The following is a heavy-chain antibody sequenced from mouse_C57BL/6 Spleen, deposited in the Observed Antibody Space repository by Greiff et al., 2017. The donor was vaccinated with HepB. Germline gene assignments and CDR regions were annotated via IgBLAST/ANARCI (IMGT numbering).Heavy chain of an antibody. CDR3: ARGTTVVGYYYAMDY. CDR2: IYPGSGST. V-gene: IGHV1-55*01. CDR1: GYTFTSYW. D-gene: IGHD1-1*01. Sequence: QVQLQKPGAELVKPGASVKMSCKASGYTFTSYWITWVKQRPGQGLEWIGDIYPGSGSTNYNEKFKSKATLTVDTSSSTAYMQLSSLTSEDSAVYYCARGTTVVGYYYAMDYWGQGTSVTVSS. J-gene: IGHJ4*01.